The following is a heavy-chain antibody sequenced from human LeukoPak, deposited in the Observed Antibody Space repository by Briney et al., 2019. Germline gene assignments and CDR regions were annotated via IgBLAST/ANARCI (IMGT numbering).Heavy chain of an antibody. D-gene: IGHD2-2*01. CDR1: GGSISSGTYY. V-gene: IGHV4-61*02. J-gene: IGHJ4*02. Sequence: SETLSLTCTVSGGSISSGTYYWSWIRQPAGKGLEWIGRIHTSGSTNYNPSLKSRVTISVDTSKNQFSLKLSSVTAADTAVYYCARNPNPIVVVPAATGGYFDYWGQGTLVTVSS. CDR3: ARNPNPIVVVPAATGGYFDY. CDR2: IHTSGST.